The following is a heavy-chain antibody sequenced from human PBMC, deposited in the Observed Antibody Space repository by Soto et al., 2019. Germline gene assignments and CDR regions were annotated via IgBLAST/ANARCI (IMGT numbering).Heavy chain of an antibody. CDR3: ARGRVERSSSSANSYYFDY. CDR1: GGSISSGGYY. D-gene: IGHD6-6*01. J-gene: IGHJ4*02. CDR2: IYYSGST. V-gene: IGHV4-31*03. Sequence: SETLSLTCTVSGGSISSGGYYWSWIRQHPGKGLEWIGYIYYSGSTYYNPSLKSRVTISVDTSKNQFSLKLSSVTAADTAVYYCARGRVERSSSSANSYYFDYWGQGTLVTVSS.